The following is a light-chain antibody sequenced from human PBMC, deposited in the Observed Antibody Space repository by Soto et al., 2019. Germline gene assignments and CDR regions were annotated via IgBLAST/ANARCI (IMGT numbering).Light chain of an antibody. Sequence: QSVLTQPPSASGTPGQRVTISCSGSSSNIGSNYVYWYQQLPGTAPKLLIYRNNQRPSGVPDRFSGSKSGTSASLAISGLQSEDEADYYCAAWDDSLSALSFGTGTKLTVL. CDR1: SSNIGSNY. J-gene: IGLJ1*01. CDR2: RNN. V-gene: IGLV1-47*01. CDR3: AAWDDSLSALS.